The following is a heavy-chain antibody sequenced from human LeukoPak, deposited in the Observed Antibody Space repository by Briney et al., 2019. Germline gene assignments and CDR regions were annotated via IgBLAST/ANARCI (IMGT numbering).Heavy chain of an antibody. Sequence: PGGSQRLSCAASGFTFSSYAMSWVRQAPGKGLEWVSAISGSGGSTYYADSVKGRFTISRDNSKNTLYLQMNSLRAEDTAVYYCAKGGYYYDSSGSSGYFDYWGQGTLVTVSS. CDR1: GFTFSSYA. CDR2: ISGSGGST. CDR3: AKGGYYYDSSGSSGYFDY. V-gene: IGHV3-23*01. J-gene: IGHJ4*02. D-gene: IGHD3-22*01.